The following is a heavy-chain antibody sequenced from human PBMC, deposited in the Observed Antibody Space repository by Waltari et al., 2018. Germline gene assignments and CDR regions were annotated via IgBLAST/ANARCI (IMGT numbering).Heavy chain of an antibody. CDR1: GGTFSSYA. J-gene: IGHJ6*02. CDR3: ARAFDYGAGSPLVYYYYGMDV. Sequence: QVQLVQSGAEVKKPGSSVKVSCKASGGTFSSYAISWVRQAPGQGLEWMGGIIPIFGTANYAQKFPGSVTSTADESTSTAYMERSSLRSEDTAVYYCARAFDYGAGSPLVYYYYGMDVWGQGTTVTVSS. D-gene: IGHD4-17*01. CDR2: IIPIFGTA. V-gene: IGHV1-69*01.